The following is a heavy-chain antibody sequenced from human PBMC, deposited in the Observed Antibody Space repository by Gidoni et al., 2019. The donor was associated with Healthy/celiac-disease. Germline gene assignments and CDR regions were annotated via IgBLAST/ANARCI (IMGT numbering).Heavy chain of an antibody. J-gene: IGHJ4*02. CDR2: IIPVLGIA. V-gene: IGHV1-69*08. Sequence: QVQLVQSGAEVKKPGSSVKVSCKASGGTFSIYTISWVRQAPGQGLEWMGRIIPVLGIANYAQKFQGRVTITADKSTSTAYMELSSLRSEDTAVYYCARDLGSSQDYWGQGTLVTVSS. CDR1: GGTFSIYT. CDR3: ARDLGSSQDY. D-gene: IGHD6-6*01.